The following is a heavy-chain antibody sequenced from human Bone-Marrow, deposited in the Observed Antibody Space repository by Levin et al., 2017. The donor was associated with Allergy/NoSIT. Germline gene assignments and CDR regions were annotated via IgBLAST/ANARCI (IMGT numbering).Heavy chain of an antibody. J-gene: IGHJ4*02. CDR1: GFTFDDYA. CDR3: AKAKTNSGFVVGFDY. V-gene: IGHV3-9*01. Sequence: HPGGSLRLSCAVSGFTFDDYAMHWVRQAPGKGLEWVSGISWSGNTTGYADSVKGRFTVSRDNTRNSLFLQMNSLRAEDTAFYYCAKAKTNSGFVVGFDYWGQGTLVTVSS. D-gene: IGHD3-22*01. CDR2: ISWSGNTT.